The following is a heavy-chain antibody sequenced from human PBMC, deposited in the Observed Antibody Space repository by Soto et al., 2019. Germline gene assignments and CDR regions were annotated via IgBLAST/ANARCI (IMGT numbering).Heavy chain of an antibody. CDR2: IKQDGSHT. D-gene: IGHD6-6*01. Sequence: QPGGSLRLSCAASEFIFRNYWMTWVRQAPGKGLERVANIKQDGSHTYYVDSVKGRFTISRDNAKNSVYLQMNSLRAEDTAVYYCTRIGYSSSSLDYWGQGTLVTVSS. V-gene: IGHV3-7*03. J-gene: IGHJ4*02. CDR3: TRIGYSSSSLDY. CDR1: EFIFRNYW.